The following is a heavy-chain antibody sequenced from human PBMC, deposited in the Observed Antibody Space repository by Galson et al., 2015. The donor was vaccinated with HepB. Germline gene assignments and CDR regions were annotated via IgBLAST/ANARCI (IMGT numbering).Heavy chain of an antibody. CDR3: ATGPYYYDSSGYHDAFDI. Sequence: VKVSCKVSGYTFTDYHMHWVQQAPGKGLEWMGLVDPEDGETIYAEKFQGRVTITADTSTDTAYMELSSLRSEDTAVYYCATGPYYYDSSGYHDAFDIWGQGTMVTVSS. D-gene: IGHD3-22*01. J-gene: IGHJ3*02. V-gene: IGHV1-69-2*01. CDR1: GYTFTDYH. CDR2: VDPEDGET.